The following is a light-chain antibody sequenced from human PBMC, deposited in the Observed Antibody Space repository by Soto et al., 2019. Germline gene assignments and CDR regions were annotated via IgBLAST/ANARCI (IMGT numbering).Light chain of an antibody. CDR1: QDITNY. V-gene: IGKV1-33*01. CDR3: QQFDNLPLT. J-gene: IGKJ4*01. CDR2: DAS. Sequence: DIQMTQSPSSLSAAVGDRVTITCQARQDITNYLNWYQQKPGKAPKILIYDASVLEAGVPSRFSGGGSGTHFTLTITSLQAEDVATYYCQQFDNLPLTFGGGTNLEIK.